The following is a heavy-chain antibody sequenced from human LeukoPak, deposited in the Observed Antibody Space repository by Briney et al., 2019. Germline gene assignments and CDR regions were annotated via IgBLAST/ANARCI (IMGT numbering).Heavy chain of an antibody. Sequence: SVKVSCKASGFTFTSSAVQWVRQARGQRLEWIGWIVVGSGNTNYAQKFQERVTITRDMSTSTAYMELSSLRSEDTAVYYCARDRPDILTGYRTVLDYWGQGTLVTVSS. CDR2: IVVGSGNT. CDR1: GFTFTSSA. V-gene: IGHV1-58*01. J-gene: IGHJ4*02. D-gene: IGHD3-9*01. CDR3: ARDRPDILTGYRTVLDY.